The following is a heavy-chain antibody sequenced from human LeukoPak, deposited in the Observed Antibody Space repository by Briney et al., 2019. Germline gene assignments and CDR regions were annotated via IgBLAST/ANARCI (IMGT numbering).Heavy chain of an antibody. D-gene: IGHD3-22*01. J-gene: IGHJ3*02. Sequence: SETLSLTCTVSGGSISSYYWSWIRQPAGKGLEWIGRMYTSGSSNYNPSLKSRVTISIDTSNDQFSLKLSSVTAADTAVYYCAGAPNNYYDSSGYLLNAFDIWGQGTIVTVSS. CDR3: AGAPNNYYDSSGYLLNAFDI. CDR1: GGSISSYY. CDR2: MYTSGSS. V-gene: IGHV4-4*07.